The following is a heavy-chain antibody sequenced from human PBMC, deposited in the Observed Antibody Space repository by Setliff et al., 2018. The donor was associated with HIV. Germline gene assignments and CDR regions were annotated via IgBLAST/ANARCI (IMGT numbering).Heavy chain of an antibody. V-gene: IGHV3-7*01. CDR1: GFTFSTYG. D-gene: IGHD3-22*01. CDR3: ARPYFDSSGYYPYFFDY. J-gene: IGHJ4*02. Sequence: GGSLRLSCAASGFTFSTYGMHWVRQAPGKGLEWVANIKQDGSEKYYVDSVKGRFTISRDNAKNSLYLQINSLRAEDTAVYFCARPYFDSSGYYPYFFDYWGQGVTVSS. CDR2: IKQDGSEK.